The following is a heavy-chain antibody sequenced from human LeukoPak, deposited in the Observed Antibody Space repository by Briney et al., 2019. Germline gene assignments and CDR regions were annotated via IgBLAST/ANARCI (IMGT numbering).Heavy chain of an antibody. CDR2: MNPNNGNT. CDR3: ARALAGTAELAV. V-gene: IGHV1-8*02. Sequence: ASVKVSCKASGGTFSSYAISWVRQAPGQGLEWMGRMNPNNGNTGDAQKFQGRVTMTRDPSISTAYMELSSLRSEDTGVYFCARALAGTAELAVWGKGTTVTVSS. D-gene: IGHD1-1*01. CDR1: GGTFSSYA. J-gene: IGHJ6*04.